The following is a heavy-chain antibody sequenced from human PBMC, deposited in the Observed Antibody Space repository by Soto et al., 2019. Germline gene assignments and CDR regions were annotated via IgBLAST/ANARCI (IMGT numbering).Heavy chain of an antibody. CDR1: GFIFDNYA. V-gene: IGHV3-23*01. D-gene: IGHD6-25*01. CDR2: ISGSGGTT. J-gene: IGHJ4*02. Sequence: GGSLRLSCAASGFIFDNYAMSWVRQAPGKGLDWVSAISGSGGTTYYTDTVKGRFTISRDNSKNTLYLQMKSLRAEDTALYYYAKFLVETGGSSGWPWFFEIWGPGTVVTVSS. CDR3: AKFLVETGGSSGWPWFFEI.